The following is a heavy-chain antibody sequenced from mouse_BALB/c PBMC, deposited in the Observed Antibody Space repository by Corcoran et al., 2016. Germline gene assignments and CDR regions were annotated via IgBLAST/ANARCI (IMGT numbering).Heavy chain of an antibody. CDR3: AAYGNSYFDY. V-gene: IGHV1S136*01. D-gene: IGHD2-1*01. J-gene: IGHJ2*01. CDR2: INPYNDGT. CDR1: GYTFTSYV. Sequence: EVQLQQSGPELVKPGASVKMSCKASGYTFTSYVMHWVKQKPGQGLEWIGYINPYNDGTKYNEKFKGKATLTSDKSSSTAYMELSSLTSEDSAVDDGAAYGNSYFDYWGQGTTLTVSS.